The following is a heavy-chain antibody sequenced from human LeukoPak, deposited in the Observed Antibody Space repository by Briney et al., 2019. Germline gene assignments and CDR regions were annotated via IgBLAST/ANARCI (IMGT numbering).Heavy chain of an antibody. J-gene: IGHJ6*02. CDR2: ISSSSSYI. Sequence: PGGSLRLSCAASGFTFSSYSMNWVRQAPGKGLEWVSSISSSSSYIYYADSVKGRFTISRDNAKNSLYLQMNSLRAEDTAVYYCARDRVSWRYCSGGSCYSSHRRPYYYYGMDVWGQGTTVTVSS. CDR3: ARDRVSWRYCSGGSCYSSHRRPYYYYGMDV. CDR1: GFTFSSYS. V-gene: IGHV3-21*01. D-gene: IGHD2-15*01.